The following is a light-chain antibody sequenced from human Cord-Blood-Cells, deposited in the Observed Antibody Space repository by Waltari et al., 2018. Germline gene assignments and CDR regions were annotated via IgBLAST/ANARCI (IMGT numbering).Light chain of an antibody. V-gene: IGKV3-15*01. Sequence: EIVMTQSPATLSVSPGEXXXXXCRASQSVSSNLAWYQQKPGQAPRLLIYGASTRATGIPARFSGSGSGTEFTLTISSLQSEDFAVYYCQQYNNWPRWTFGQGTKVEIK. J-gene: IGKJ1*01. CDR3: QQYNNWPRWT. CDR2: GAS. CDR1: QSVSSN.